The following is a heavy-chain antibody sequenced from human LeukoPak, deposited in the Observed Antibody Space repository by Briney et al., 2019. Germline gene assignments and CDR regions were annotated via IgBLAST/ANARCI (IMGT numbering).Heavy chain of an antibody. CDR3: ARVSPHYDSSGYYYVYFQH. D-gene: IGHD3-22*01. V-gene: IGHV4-34*01. CDR1: GGSFSGYY. CDR2: INHSGST. J-gene: IGHJ1*01. Sequence: SETLSLTCAVYGGSFSGYYWSWIRQPPGKGLEWIGEINHSGSTNYNPSLKSRVTISVDTSKNQFSLKLSSVTAADTAVYYCARVSPHYDSSGYYYVYFQHWGQGTLVTVSS.